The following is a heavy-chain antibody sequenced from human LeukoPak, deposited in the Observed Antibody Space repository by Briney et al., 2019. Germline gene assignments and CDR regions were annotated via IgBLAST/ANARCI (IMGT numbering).Heavy chain of an antibody. Sequence: SETLSLTCTVSGASIISNNWWSWVRQPSGKGLEWIGEIWHSGTTKYNPSLKSRVTISVDKSKNQFSLKLNSVTAADTAVYYCMGADYGGHWGQGTLVTVSS. CDR2: IWHSGTT. J-gene: IGHJ4*02. CDR1: GASIISNNW. V-gene: IGHV4-4*02. CDR3: MGADYGGH. D-gene: IGHD4-17*01.